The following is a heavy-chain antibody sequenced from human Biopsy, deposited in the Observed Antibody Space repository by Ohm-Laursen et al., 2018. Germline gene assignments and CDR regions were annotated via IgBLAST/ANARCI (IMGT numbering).Heavy chain of an antibody. CDR1: GFTLSYYS. D-gene: IGHD3-10*01. CDR2: ISASSSYI. Sequence: SLRLSCAASGFTLSYYSMTWVRQAPGKGLEWVSSISASSSYIHYADSVKGRFTVSRDNTKNSLYLQMNSLRAADTAIYYCATELLPPGVGGPWLDSWGQGTPVTVSS. V-gene: IGHV3-21*06. CDR3: ATELLPPGVGGPWLDS. J-gene: IGHJ5*01.